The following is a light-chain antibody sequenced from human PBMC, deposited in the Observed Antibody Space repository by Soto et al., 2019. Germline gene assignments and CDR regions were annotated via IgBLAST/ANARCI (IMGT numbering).Light chain of an antibody. J-gene: IGLJ1*01. CDR3: QSYDSSLSGYV. V-gene: IGLV1-40*01. CDR1: SSNIGAGYD. CDR2: GNS. Sequence: QSVLTRPPSVSGAPGQRVTISCTGSSSNIGAGYDVHWYQQLPGTAPKLLIYGNSNRPSGVPDRFSGSKSGTSASLAITGLXAEDEADYYCQSYDSSLSGYVFGTGTKVTVL.